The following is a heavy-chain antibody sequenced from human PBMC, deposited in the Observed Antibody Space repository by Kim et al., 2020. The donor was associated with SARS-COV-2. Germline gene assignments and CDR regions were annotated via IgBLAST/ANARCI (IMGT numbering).Heavy chain of an antibody. CDR1: GFTFSSYW. D-gene: IGHD5-12*01. CDR2: IKQDGSEK. V-gene: IGHV3-7*01. Sequence: GGSLRLSCAASGFTFSSYWMSWVRQAPGKGLEWVANIKQDGSEKYYVDSVKGRFTISRDNAKNSLYLQMNSLRAEDTAVYYCARDFGHPVDSTPLQDWGQGTLVTVSS. J-gene: IGHJ4*02. CDR3: ARDFGHPVDSTPLQD.